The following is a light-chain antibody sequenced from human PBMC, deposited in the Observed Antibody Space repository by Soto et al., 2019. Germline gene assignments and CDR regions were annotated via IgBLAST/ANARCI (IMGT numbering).Light chain of an antibody. CDR2: SNN. V-gene: IGLV1-44*01. CDR1: SSNIGSNT. J-gene: IGLJ1*01. CDR3: AAWDDSLNGFYV. Sequence: LTQPPSASGTPGQRVTISCSGSSSNIGSNTVNWYQPLPGTAPKLLIYSNNQRPSGVSDRFSGSKSGTSASLAISGLQSEDEADYYCAAWDDSLNGFYVFGTGTKVTVL.